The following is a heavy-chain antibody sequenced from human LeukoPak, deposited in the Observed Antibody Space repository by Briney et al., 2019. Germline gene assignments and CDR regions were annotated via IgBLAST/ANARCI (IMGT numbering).Heavy chain of an antibody. CDR3: ARLAQLAQDPLDYIDY. Sequence: PSETLSLTCTDSGVSISRSSAYFWVWIRQPPGKGLEWIGTVYFSGNAYYNPSLKSRVTISVDTSKNQFSLELSSVTAADTAVYYCARLAQLAQDPLDYIDYWGQGTLVTVSS. J-gene: IGHJ4*02. D-gene: IGHD2-2*01. CDR1: GVSISRSSAYF. V-gene: IGHV4-39*01. CDR2: VYFSGNA.